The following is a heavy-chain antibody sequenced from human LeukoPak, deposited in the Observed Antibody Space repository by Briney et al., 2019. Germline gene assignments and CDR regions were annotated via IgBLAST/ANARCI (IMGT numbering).Heavy chain of an antibody. J-gene: IGHJ4*02. Sequence: GGSLRLPCAASGFTFSNYDMSWVRQAPGKGLEWVSTITGSGGTTYHADSVKGRFTISRDNSKNTLYLQMNSLRAEDTAIYYCAKRHGSGIKYFEFWGQGTLVTVSS. CDR1: GFTFSNYD. CDR2: ITGSGGTT. D-gene: IGHD3-10*01. CDR3: AKRHGSGIKYFEF. V-gene: IGHV3-23*01.